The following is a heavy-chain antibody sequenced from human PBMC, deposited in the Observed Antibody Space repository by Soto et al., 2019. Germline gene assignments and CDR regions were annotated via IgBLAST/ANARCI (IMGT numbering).Heavy chain of an antibody. CDR2: ISYDGRSE. Sequence: LRLSCVASGFTFSNFGMHWVRQAPGKGLEWVAGISYDGRSESYVDSVRGRFTLSRDNSKNTLSLQMISLRPEDTGVYYCAKDLDVVMVLSATRGLDVWGQGTTVTVSS. J-gene: IGHJ6*02. D-gene: IGHD2-15*01. V-gene: IGHV3-30*18. CDR3: AKDLDVVMVLSATRGLDV. CDR1: GFTFSNFG.